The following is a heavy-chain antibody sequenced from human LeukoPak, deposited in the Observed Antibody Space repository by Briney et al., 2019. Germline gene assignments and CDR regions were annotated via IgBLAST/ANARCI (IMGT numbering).Heavy chain of an antibody. CDR1: GGSISSYF. CDR2: IYYSGST. V-gene: IGHV4-59*01. D-gene: IGHD3-10*01. J-gene: IGHJ4*02. Sequence: SETLSLTCTVSGGSISSYFWSWIRQPPGKGLEWIGYIYYSGSTNYNPSLNSRVTISVDTSKNQFSLKLSSVTAADTAVYYCARGGSYGSYFDYRGQGTLVTVPS. CDR3: ARGGSYGSYFDY.